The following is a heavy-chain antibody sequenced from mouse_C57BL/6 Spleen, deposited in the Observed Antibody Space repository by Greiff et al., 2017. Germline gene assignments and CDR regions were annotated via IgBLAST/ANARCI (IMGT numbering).Heavy chain of an antibody. Sequence: QVQLQQSGAELVRPGTSVKLSCKASGYAFTNYLIEWVKQRPGQGLEWIGVINPGSGGTNYNEKFKGKATLTEGKSSSTAYMQLSSLTSEDSAVCGCGRWDGHWYVGVWGTGATVTVSA. J-gene: IGHJ1*03. CDR3: GRWDGHWYVGV. CDR1: GYAFTNYL. CDR2: INPGSGGT. V-gene: IGHV1-54*01. D-gene: IGHD4-1*01.